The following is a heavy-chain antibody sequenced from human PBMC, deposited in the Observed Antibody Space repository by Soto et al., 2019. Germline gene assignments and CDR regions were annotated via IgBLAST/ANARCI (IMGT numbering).Heavy chain of an antibody. CDR2: ISAFNGNT. CDR3: ARDRGVAPPVAGTTHYYYYMDV. D-gene: IGHD6-19*01. J-gene: IGHJ6*03. V-gene: IGHV1-18*01. CDR1: GYSFTNYG. Sequence: QDQLVQSGAEVKKPGASVTVSCKASGYSFTNYGVTWVRQAPGQGLEWMGWISAFNGNTHYAQNLQSRVTMTTDASTSTAYMELRSLRSDDTAVYYCARDRGVAPPVAGTTHYYYYMDVWGKGTTVTVSS.